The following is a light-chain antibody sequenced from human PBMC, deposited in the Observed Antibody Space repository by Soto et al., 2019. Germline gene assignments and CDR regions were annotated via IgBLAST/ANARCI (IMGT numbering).Light chain of an antibody. Sequence: QSVLTQPASVSGSPGQSITISCTGTSSDVGGYNYVSWYQQHPGKAPKLMIYDVSNRPSGVSNRFSGSKSGNTASLTNSGLQAEDEADYYCSSYTSSSTLFGGGTKVTVL. CDR2: DVS. CDR3: SSYTSSSTL. V-gene: IGLV2-14*01. J-gene: IGLJ2*01. CDR1: SSDVGGYNY.